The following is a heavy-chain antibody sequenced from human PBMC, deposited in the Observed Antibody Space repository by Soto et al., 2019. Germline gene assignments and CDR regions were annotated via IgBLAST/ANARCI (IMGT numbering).Heavy chain of an antibody. CDR1: GFTFSSYG. CDR2: ISYDGSNK. Sequence: GGSLRLSCAATGFTFSSYGMHWVRQAPGKGLEWVAVISYDGSNKYYADSVKGRFTISRDNSKNTLYLQMNSLRAEDTAVYYCAKDLHSGYDDYYYYGMDVWGQGTTVTVSS. CDR3: AKDLHSGYDDYYYYGMDV. D-gene: IGHD5-12*01. J-gene: IGHJ6*02. V-gene: IGHV3-30*18.